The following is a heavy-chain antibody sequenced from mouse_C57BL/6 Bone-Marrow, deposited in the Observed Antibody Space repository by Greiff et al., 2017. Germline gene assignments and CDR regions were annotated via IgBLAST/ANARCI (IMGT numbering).Heavy chain of an antibody. Sequence: VQLKQSGPELVKPGASVKIPCKASGYTFTDYNMDWVKQSHGKSLEWIGDINPNNGGTIYNQKFKGKATLTVDKSSSTAYMELRSLTSEDTAVYYCARAGSNYVRAMDYWGQGTSVTVSS. CDR1: GYTFTDYN. CDR3: ARAGSNYVRAMDY. V-gene: IGHV1-18*01. J-gene: IGHJ4*01. CDR2: INPNNGGT. D-gene: IGHD2-5*01.